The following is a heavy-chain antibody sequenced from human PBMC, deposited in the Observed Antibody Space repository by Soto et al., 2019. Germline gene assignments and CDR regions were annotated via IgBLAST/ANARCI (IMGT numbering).Heavy chain of an antibody. J-gene: IGHJ2*01. V-gene: IGHV6-1*01. CDR3: ARDSSGWHWYFDL. Sequence: QVQLQPSGPGLVKPSQTLSLICAISGDSVSSDSATWNWIRQSPSRGLEWLGRTYYRSKWYNDYAVSVKSRIAIPPDTSKNQLSLQLNSVTPEDTAVYFCARDSSGWHWYFDLWGRGTLVTVSS. CDR2: TYYRSKWYN. CDR1: GDSVSSDSAT. D-gene: IGHD6-19*01.